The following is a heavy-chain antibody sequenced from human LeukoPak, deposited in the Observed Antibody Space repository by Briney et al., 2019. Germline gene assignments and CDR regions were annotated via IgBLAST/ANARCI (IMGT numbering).Heavy chain of an antibody. Sequence: PGGSLRLSCAASGFTFSSYAMSWVRQAPGKGLEWVSALSGSGESTYYADSVKGRFTISRDNSKNTLYLQMNSLRAEDTAVYYCLKRITMIVVGGAVWGQGTMVTVSS. CDR1: GFTFSSYA. V-gene: IGHV3-23*01. J-gene: IGHJ3*01. D-gene: IGHD3-22*01. CDR2: LSGSGEST. CDR3: LKRITMIVVGGAV.